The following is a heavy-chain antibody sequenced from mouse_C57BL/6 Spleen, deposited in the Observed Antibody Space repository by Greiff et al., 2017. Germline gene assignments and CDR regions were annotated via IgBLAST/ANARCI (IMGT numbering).Heavy chain of an antibody. D-gene: IGHD3-2*02. CDR2: IYIGNGYT. J-gene: IGHJ3*01. V-gene: IGHV1-58*01. CDR3: SSVTAQTPPFFAY. Sequence: EVQLQESGAELVRPGSSVKMSCKTSGYTFTSYGINWVKQRPGQGLEWIGYIYIGNGYTEYHEKFKGKATLTSDTSSSTAYMQLSSLTSEDSAIYFCSSVTAQTPPFFAYWGQGTLVTVSA. CDR1: GYTFTSYG.